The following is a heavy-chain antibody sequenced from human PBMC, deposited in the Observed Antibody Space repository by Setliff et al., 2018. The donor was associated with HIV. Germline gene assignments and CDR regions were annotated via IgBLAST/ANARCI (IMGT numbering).Heavy chain of an antibody. CDR2: TYSSGST. J-gene: IGHJ6*02. V-gene: IGHV4-61*09. CDR1: GGSISSDTYH. CDR3: ARVRGRYYYHYAMDV. D-gene: IGHD3-10*01. Sequence: SETLSLTCTVSGGSISSDTYHYSWIRQPAGKGLEWIGQTYSSGSTKCNPSLKSRVTISVDTSKNQFSLKLSSVTAADTAVYYCARVRGRYYYHYAMDVWGQGTTVTVSS.